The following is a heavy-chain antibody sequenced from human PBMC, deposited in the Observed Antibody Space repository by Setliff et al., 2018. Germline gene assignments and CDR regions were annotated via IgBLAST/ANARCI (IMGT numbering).Heavy chain of an antibody. Sequence: GGSLRLSCAASGFTFSDHYMDWVRQAPGKGLEWVGRTRNKANSYTTEYAASVKGRFTISRDDSKNSLYLQMNSLKTEDTALYYCARTYCSGGRCFYGMDVWGQGTTVTVS. J-gene: IGHJ6*02. CDR2: TRNKANSYTT. D-gene: IGHD2-15*01. CDR3: ARTYCSGGRCFYGMDV. CDR1: GFTFSDHY. V-gene: IGHV3-72*01.